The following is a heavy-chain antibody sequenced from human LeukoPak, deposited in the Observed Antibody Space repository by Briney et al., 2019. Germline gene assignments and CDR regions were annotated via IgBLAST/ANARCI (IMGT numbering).Heavy chain of an antibody. Sequence: KTGGSLRLSCAASGFTFSSYSMNWVRQAPGKGLEWVSSISRSGSYIYYADSVKGRFTISRDNAKNSLYLQMNSLKAEDTAVYYCAFGHDYGDYEMYYYMDVWGKGTTVTVSS. J-gene: IGHJ6*03. CDR1: GFTFSSYS. D-gene: IGHD4-17*01. CDR2: ISRSGSYI. CDR3: AFGHDYGDYEMYYYMDV. V-gene: IGHV3-21*06.